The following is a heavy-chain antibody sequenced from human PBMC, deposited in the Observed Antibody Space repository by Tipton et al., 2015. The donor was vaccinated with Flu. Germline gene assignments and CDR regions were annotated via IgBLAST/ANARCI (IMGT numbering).Heavy chain of an antibody. Sequence: SLRLSCAASGFTVSASYMSWVRQAPGKGLEWVSVIYSGGTTFYVGSVKGRFTISRDNSKNVLFLQMNSLRADDTAVYYCATAYYYDNLDAFDIWGQGTLVTVSS. J-gene: IGHJ3*02. D-gene: IGHD3-22*01. V-gene: IGHV3-53*01. CDR1: GFTVSASY. CDR3: ATAYYYDNLDAFDI. CDR2: IYSGGTT.